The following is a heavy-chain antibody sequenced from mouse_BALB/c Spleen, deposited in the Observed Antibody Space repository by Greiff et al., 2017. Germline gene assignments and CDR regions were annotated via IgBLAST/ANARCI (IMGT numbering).Heavy chain of an antibody. Sequence: EVHLVESGGGLVKLGGSLKLSCAASGFTFSSYYMSWVRQTPEKRLELVAAINSNGGSTYYPDTVKGRFTISRDNAKNTLYLQMSSLKSEDTALYYCARLVRQRYYFDYWGQGSTLTVSS. D-gene: IGHD2-14*01. V-gene: IGHV5-6-2*01. CDR1: GFTFSSYY. J-gene: IGHJ2*01. CDR3: ARLVRQRYYFDY. CDR2: INSNGGST.